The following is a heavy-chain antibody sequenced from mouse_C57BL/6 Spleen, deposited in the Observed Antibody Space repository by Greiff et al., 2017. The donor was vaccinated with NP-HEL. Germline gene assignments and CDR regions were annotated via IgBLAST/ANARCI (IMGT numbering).Heavy chain of an antibody. CDR1: GFTFSDYG. V-gene: IGHV5-17*01. J-gene: IGHJ4*01. D-gene: IGHD2-4*01. CDR3: ARRGMITTNYYAMDY. CDR2: ISSGSSTI. Sequence: EVQLVESGGGLVKPGGSLKLSCAASGFTFSDYGMHWVRQAPEKGLEWVAYISSGSSTIYYADTVKGRFPISRDNAKNTLFLQMTSLRSEDTAMYYCARRGMITTNYYAMDYWGQGTSVTVSS.